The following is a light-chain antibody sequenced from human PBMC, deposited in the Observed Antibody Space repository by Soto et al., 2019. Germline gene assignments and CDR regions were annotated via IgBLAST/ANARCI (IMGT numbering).Light chain of an antibody. CDR2: DAS. J-gene: IGKJ1*01. CDR3: QQYYSYST. V-gene: IGKV1-5*01. Sequence: DIQMTQSPSTLSASVGDRVTITCRASQSISSWLAWYQQKAGKAPKLLIYDASSLESGVPSRFSGSGSGTEFTLTISSLQADDFATYYCQQYYSYSTFGQGTKVEIK. CDR1: QSISSW.